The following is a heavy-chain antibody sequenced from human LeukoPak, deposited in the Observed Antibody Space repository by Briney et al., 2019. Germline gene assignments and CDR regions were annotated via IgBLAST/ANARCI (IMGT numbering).Heavy chain of an antibody. CDR3: AKDLNWGGR. CDR2: ISGSGVT. V-gene: IGHV3-23*01. CDR1: GFTFSTSA. J-gene: IGHJ4*02. D-gene: IGHD7-27*01. Sequence: GGSLRLSCAASGFTFSTSAMTWVRQPPGKGLEWVSGISGSGVTDYADSVKGRFTISRDNSKSTLYLQMNSLRAEDTAVYYCAKDLNWGGRWGQGTRVTVSS.